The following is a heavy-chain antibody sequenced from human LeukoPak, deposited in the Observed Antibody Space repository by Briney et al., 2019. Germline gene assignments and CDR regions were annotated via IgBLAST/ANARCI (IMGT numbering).Heavy chain of an antibody. Sequence: GGSLRLSCAASGFTFSTYNMNWVRQAPGKGLEWVSAITTSSGSTIYYADSVKGRSTISRDNAKNSLYLQMNSLRAEDTAVYYCARPPYDAFDIWGQGTMVTVSS. J-gene: IGHJ3*02. CDR1: GFTFSTYN. CDR2: ITTSSGSTI. CDR3: ARPPYDAFDI. V-gene: IGHV3-48*03.